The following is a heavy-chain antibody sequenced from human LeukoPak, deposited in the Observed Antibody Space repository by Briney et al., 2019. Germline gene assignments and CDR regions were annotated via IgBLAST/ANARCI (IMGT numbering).Heavy chain of an antibody. D-gene: IGHD3-16*01. V-gene: IGHV1-18*01. J-gene: IGHJ4*02. CDR2: ISANSGNT. Sequence: ASVKVSCKPSGYSFTRNGISWVRQAPGQGLEWMAWISANSGNTNYAQNFQDRVALTTDTSTSTAYMELRSLRSDDTAVYYCARDVNYAFDYWGQGTLVTVSS. CDR3: ARDVNYAFDY. CDR1: GYSFTRNG.